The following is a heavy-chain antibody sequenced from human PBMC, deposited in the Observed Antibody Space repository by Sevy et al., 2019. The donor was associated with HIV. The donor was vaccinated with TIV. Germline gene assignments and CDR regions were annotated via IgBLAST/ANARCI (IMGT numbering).Heavy chain of an antibody. J-gene: IGHJ3*02. D-gene: IGHD3-22*01. Sequence: GGSLRLSCAATGFTFSQYGMNWVRQAPGKGLEWVSSIGISSSYIYYADSVKGRFTISRDNAKNSLYLQMNSLRAEDMAVYYCARANLDSSGSYDAFDIWGQGTMVTVSS. CDR2: IGISSSYI. CDR3: ARANLDSSGSYDAFDI. CDR1: GFTFSQYG. V-gene: IGHV3-21*01.